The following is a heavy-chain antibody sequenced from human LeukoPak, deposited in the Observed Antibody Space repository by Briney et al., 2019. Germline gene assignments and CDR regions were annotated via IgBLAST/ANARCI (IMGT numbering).Heavy chain of an antibody. CDR2: IYYSGST. J-gene: IGHJ5*02. V-gene: IGHV4-59*08. D-gene: IGHD3-10*01. CDR3: ARLNYYGSGTNWFDP. Sequence: SETLSLTCTVSGGSISSYYWSWIRQPPGKGLEYIGYIYYSGSTNYNPSLKSRVTISVDTSKNQFSLKLSSVTAADTAVYYCARLNYYGSGTNWFDPWGQGTLVTVSS. CDR1: GGSISSYY.